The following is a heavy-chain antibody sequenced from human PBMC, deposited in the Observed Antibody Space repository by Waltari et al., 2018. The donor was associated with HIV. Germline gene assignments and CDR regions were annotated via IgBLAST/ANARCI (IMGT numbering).Heavy chain of an antibody. D-gene: IGHD2-21*01. CDR2: SSGSGSTT. CDR1: GFTFSSDA. V-gene: IGHV3-23*01. Sequence: EVQLLESGGGLVQPGGSLRLSCAAYGFTFSSDAISWVRQAPGKGLQWVSISSGSGSTTYSADSVKGRVTISRDNSENTLYLQINSLRAEDTAVYYCAKGAFDMVVVSALDSWGHGTLVTVSS. CDR3: AKGAFDMVVVSALDS. J-gene: IGHJ5*01.